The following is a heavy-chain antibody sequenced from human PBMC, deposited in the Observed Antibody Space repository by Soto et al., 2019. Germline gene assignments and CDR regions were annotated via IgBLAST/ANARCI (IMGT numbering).Heavy chain of an antibody. CDR3: ARSYTSSSSLTYAMDV. D-gene: IGHD6-6*01. CDR2: IYHIGST. CDR1: GAPINSDY. V-gene: IGHV4-59*01. Sequence: SETLSLTCTVSGAPINSDYWSWIRQSPGKGLEWIGYIYHIGSTDYNPSLKSRVTISIDKSKNQFSLNLRSVTAADTAVYYCARSYTSSSSLTYAMDVWGQGTPVTVSS. J-gene: IGHJ6*02.